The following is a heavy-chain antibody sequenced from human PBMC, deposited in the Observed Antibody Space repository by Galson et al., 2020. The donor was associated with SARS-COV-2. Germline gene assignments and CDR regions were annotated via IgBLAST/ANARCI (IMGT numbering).Heavy chain of an antibody. Sequence: SETLSLTCPVSGDSISSGSYYWSWIRQPAGKGLEWIGHIYTSGTTNYNPSLKSRVAIALDTAKNQFSLKMTSVTAADTALYYGARVRNMNWGAWAVDIWGQGTMVTVAS. CDR1: GDSISSGSYY. J-gene: IGHJ3*02. CDR3: ARVRNMNWGAWAVDI. V-gene: IGHV4-61*09. D-gene: IGHD7-27*01. CDR2: IYTSGTT.